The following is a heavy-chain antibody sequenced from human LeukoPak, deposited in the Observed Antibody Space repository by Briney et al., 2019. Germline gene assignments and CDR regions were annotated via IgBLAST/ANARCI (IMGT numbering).Heavy chain of an antibody. CDR2: ISSSGSTI. CDR3: ARDGDVDTAMVSPTPFDY. V-gene: IGHV3-11*01. Sequence: GGSLRLSCAASGFTFSDYYMNWIRQAPGKGLEWASYISSSGSTIYYADSVKGRFTISRDNAKNSLYLQMNSLRAEDTAVYYCARDGDVDTAMVSPTPFDYWGQGTLVTVSS. J-gene: IGHJ4*02. D-gene: IGHD5-18*01. CDR1: GFTFSDYY.